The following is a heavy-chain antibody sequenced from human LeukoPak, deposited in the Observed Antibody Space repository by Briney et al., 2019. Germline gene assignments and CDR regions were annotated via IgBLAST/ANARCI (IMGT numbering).Heavy chain of an antibody. CDR2: IYYSGST. J-gene: IGHJ4*02. D-gene: IGHD5-18*01. V-gene: IGHV4-59*01. Sequence: SETLSLTCGVNGGSFSGYYWSWIRQPPGKGLEWIGYIYYSGSTNYNPSLKSRVTISLDTSKNQFSLKLSSVTAADTAVYYCAREEYNYGQFEYWGQGTLVTVSS. CDR1: GGSFSGYY. CDR3: AREEYNYGQFEY.